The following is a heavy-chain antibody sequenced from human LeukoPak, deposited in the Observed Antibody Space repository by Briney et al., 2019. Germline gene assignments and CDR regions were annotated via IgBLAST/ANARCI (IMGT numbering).Heavy chain of an antibody. D-gene: IGHD3-22*01. Sequence: GSSVKVSCKASGGTFSSYAISWVRQAPGQGLEWMGGIIPIFGTANYAQKFQGRVTITADESTSTAYMELSSLRSEDTAVYYCARDLDSGLYDSSGYYPTGFDYWGQGTLVTVSS. V-gene: IGHV1-69*01. CDR3: ARDLDSGLYDSSGYYPTGFDY. CDR2: IIPIFGTA. J-gene: IGHJ4*02. CDR1: GGTFSSYA.